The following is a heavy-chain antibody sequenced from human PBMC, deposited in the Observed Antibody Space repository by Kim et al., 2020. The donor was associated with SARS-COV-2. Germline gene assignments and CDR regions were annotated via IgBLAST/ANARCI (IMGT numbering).Heavy chain of an antibody. CDR1: GFTFSSYG. CDR3: ARLGYSSGYYFTALPYYYYGMDV. V-gene: IGHV3-33*01. CDR2: IWYDGSNK. J-gene: IGHJ6*02. D-gene: IGHD3-22*01. Sequence: GGSLRLSCAASGFTFSSYGMHWVRQAPGKGLVWVAVIWYDGSNKYCADSVKGRFTISRDNSKNTLYLQMNSLRAEDTAVYYCARLGYSSGYYFTALPYYYYGMDVWGQGTTVTVSS.